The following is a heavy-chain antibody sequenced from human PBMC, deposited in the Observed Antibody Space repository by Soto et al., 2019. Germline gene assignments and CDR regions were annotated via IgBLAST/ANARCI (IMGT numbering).Heavy chain of an antibody. Sequence: QVQLVQSGAEVKKPGASVEVSCKASGYTFTNYGIIWVRQAPGQGLEWMGWISGYNGNTNYAQKLQVRVTMTTDTSTSTAYMELRSLRSDDTAVYYCARGNWLVRGAYYFDYWGQGTLVTVSS. CDR3: ARGNWLVRGAYYFDY. CDR2: ISGYNGNT. D-gene: IGHD6-19*01. CDR1: GYTFTNYG. V-gene: IGHV1-18*01. J-gene: IGHJ4*02.